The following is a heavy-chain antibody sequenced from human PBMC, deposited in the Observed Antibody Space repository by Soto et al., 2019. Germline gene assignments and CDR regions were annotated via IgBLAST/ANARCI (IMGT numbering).Heavy chain of an antibody. CDR3: ARDSEIIYGDYVFSFDY. Sequence: GGSLRLSCAASGFTFSSYWMSWVRQASGKGLEWVANIKQDGSEKYYVDSVKGRFTISRDNAKNSLYLQMNSLRAEDTAVYYCARDSEIIYGDYVFSFDYWGQGTLVTVSS. CDR2: IKQDGSEK. V-gene: IGHV3-7*01. CDR1: GFTFSSYW. J-gene: IGHJ4*02. D-gene: IGHD4-17*01.